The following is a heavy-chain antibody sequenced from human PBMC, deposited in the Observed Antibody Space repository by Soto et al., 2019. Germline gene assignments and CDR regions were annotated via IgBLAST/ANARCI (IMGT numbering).Heavy chain of an antibody. J-gene: IGHJ3*02. CDR2: IYHGGST. CDR3: ARKSNGGTCEGVFDI. D-gene: IGHD2-15*01. CDR1: GGSISSNNW. V-gene: IGHV4-4*02. Sequence: QVQLQESGPGLVKPSGTLSLTCAVSGGSISSNNWWSWVRQHSGKGLEWIGEIYHGGSTNYNPSLKSRATISVDKSKNQFSLKLTSVTAADTAVYYCARKSNGGTCEGVFDIWGQGTVVTVSS.